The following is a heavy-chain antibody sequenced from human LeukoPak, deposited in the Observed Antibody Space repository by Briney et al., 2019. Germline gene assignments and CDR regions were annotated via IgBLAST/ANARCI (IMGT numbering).Heavy chain of an antibody. CDR3: ARDRQFRLHDP. CDR2: ISVSGGSV. Sequence: GGSLRLSCTASEFTFTDYYMTWIRQAPGKGLEWLSYISVSGGSVSYVDSVKGRFTISRDNAKNSVYLQIDSLRVEDTAIYYCARDRQFRLHDPWGQGILVTVSS. CDR1: EFTFTDYY. V-gene: IGHV3-11*01. D-gene: IGHD3-16*01. J-gene: IGHJ5*02.